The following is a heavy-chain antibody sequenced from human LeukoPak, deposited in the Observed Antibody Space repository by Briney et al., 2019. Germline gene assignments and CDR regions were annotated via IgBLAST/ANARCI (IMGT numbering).Heavy chain of an antibody. D-gene: IGHD3-22*01. CDR3: ATSDSSDAFDI. CDR1: GYTLTELS. V-gene: IGHV1-24*01. J-gene: IGHJ3*02. CDR2: FDPEDGET. Sequence: ATVKVSCKVSGYTLTELSMRWVRQAPGKGLEWMGGFDPEDGETIYAQKFQGRVTMTEDTSTDTAYMELSSLRSEDTAVYYCATSDSSDAFDIWGQGTMVTVSS.